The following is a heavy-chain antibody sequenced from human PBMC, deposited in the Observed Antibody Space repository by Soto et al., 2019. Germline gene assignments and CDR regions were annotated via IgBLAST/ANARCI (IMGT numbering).Heavy chain of an antibody. Sequence: SETLSLTCTVSGGSISAYYWSWIRPPPGKGLEWIGYASSSGRTKYNPSLKSRVTISVDTSKHQFSLNLTSVTAADTAVYFCARIPPFGGARGYFDDWGQGALVTVSS. V-gene: IGHV4-59*01. D-gene: IGHD3-16*01. CDR1: GGSISAYY. CDR2: ASSSGRT. J-gene: IGHJ4*02. CDR3: ARIPPFGGARGYFDD.